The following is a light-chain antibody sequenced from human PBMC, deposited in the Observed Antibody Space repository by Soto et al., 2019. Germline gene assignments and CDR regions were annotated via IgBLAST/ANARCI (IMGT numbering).Light chain of an antibody. V-gene: IGKV1D-12*01. J-gene: IGKJ2*01. CDR3: QQANSFPFT. CDR2: AAS. Sequence: DIPMTQSPSSVSASVGDRVTITCRASQDISSWSAWYQQKPGTAPKLLIYAASSLQSGVPSRFSGSGSGTDFTLTISSLQPEDFATYYCQQANSFPFTFGQGTKLEIK. CDR1: QDISSW.